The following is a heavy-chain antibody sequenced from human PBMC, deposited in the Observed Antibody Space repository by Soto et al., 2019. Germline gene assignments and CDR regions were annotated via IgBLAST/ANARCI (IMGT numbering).Heavy chain of an antibody. Sequence: QVQLVQSGAEVKKPGSSVKVSCKASGGTFSSYAISWVRQAPGQGLEWMGGIIPIFGTANYAQKFQGRVTIPADKSTSTAKRGLSSWRSEDTAVYSWATDIASSSFDPGGKGPLVTFPP. V-gene: IGHV1-69*06. CDR3: ATDIASSSFDP. CDR1: GGTFSSYA. D-gene: IGHD6-13*01. CDR2: IIPIFGTA. J-gene: IGHJ5*02.